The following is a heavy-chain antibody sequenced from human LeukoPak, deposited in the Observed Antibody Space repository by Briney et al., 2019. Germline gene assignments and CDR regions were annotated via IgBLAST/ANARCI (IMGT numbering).Heavy chain of an antibody. CDR2: ISSSSSYI. V-gene: IGHV3-21*01. CDR3: ARDLSQLGNAFDI. Sequence: GGSLRLSCAASGFTFSSYSMNWVRQAPGKGLEWVSSISSSSSYIYYADSVKGRFTISRDNAKNSLYLQMNSLRAEDTAVYYCARDLSQLGNAFDIWGQGTMVTASS. CDR1: GFTFSSYS. J-gene: IGHJ3*02. D-gene: IGHD6-6*01.